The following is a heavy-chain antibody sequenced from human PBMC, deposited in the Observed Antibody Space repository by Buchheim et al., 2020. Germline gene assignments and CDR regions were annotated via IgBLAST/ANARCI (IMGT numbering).Heavy chain of an antibody. D-gene: IGHD3-22*01. CDR2: MSSSSSYI. J-gene: IGHJ5*02. CDR3: ARVARESSGYYFWFDP. V-gene: IGHV3-21*01. CDR1: GFTFSSYS. Sequence: EVQLVESGGGLVKPGGSLRLSCAASGFTFSSYSMNWVRQAPGKGLEWVSSMSSSSSYIYYADSVKGRFTISRDNAKNTLYLHMNSLRAEDTAVYYCARVARESSGYYFWFDPWGQGTL.